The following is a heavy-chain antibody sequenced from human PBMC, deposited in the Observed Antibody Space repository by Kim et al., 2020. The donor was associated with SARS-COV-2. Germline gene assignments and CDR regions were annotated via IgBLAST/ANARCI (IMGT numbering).Heavy chain of an antibody. J-gene: IGHJ4*02. D-gene: IGHD3-16*02. Sequence: ASVKVSCKASGYTFTSYYMHWVRQAPGQGLEWMGIINPSGGSTSYAQKFQGRVTMTRDTSTSTVYMELSSLRSEDTAVYYCARGLRLGELSFGQYYFDYWGQGTLVTVSS. CDR1: GYTFTSYY. CDR3: ARGLRLGELSFGQYYFDY. V-gene: IGHV1-46*01. CDR2: INPSGGST.